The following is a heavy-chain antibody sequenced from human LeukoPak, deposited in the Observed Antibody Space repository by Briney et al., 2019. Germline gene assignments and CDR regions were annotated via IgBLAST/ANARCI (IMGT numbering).Heavy chain of an antibody. D-gene: IGHD3-16*01. CDR3: ARGATQWGTAYVFDI. CDR1: GGSISNGGYY. Sequence: ASQTLSLTCTVSGGSISNGGYYWRWIRQPPGRGLECIGYIYYSGSTNYNPSLKSRVTISVDMSKNQFSLKLNSVTAADPAVYYCARGATQWGTAYVFDIWGQGTMVTVSS. J-gene: IGHJ3*02. CDR2: IYYSGST. V-gene: IGHV4-61*08.